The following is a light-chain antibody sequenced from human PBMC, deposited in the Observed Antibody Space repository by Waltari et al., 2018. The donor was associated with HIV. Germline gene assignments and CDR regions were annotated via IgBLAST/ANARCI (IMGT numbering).Light chain of an antibody. CDR1: SSDVGNYDL. V-gene: IGLV2-23*02. Sequence: QSALTQPASVSGSLGQSITISCTGTSSDVGNYDLVSWYQQPPGKAPKIIIYEVNKRPPGASNRMSGSKSGNTASLTISGLQAEDEADYYCCSYSDRRIYVFGSGTRVSAL. J-gene: IGLJ1*01. CDR3: CSYSDRRIYV. CDR2: EVN.